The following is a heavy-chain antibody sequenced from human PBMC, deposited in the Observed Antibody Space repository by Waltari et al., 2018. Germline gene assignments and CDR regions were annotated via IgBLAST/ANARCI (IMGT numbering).Heavy chain of an antibody. CDR3: ARDSSDYADY. Sequence: QVQLVESGGGVVQPGRSLRLSCAASGFTFSSYGMHWVRQAPGKGLEWVAVIWYDGSNKYYADSVKGRFTISRDKSKNTLYLQMNSLRAEDTAVYYCARDSSDYADYWGQGTLVTVSS. CDR2: IWYDGSNK. J-gene: IGHJ4*02. CDR1: GFTFSSYG. V-gene: IGHV3-33*01. D-gene: IGHD4-17*01.